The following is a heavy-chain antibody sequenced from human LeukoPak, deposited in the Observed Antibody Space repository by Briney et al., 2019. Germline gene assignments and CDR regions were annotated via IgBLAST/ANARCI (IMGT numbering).Heavy chain of an antibody. J-gene: IGHJ4*02. Sequence: SETLSLTCTVFGGSISSGSYYWSWIRQPAGKGLEWIGRIYTSGSSNYNPSLKSRVTISLDTSKNQFSLKLSSVTAADTAVYYCARDPDPYGSGSYDYWGQGTLVTVSS. CDR1: GGSISSGSYY. CDR3: ARDPDPYGSGSYDY. CDR2: IYTSGSS. V-gene: IGHV4-61*02. D-gene: IGHD3-10*01.